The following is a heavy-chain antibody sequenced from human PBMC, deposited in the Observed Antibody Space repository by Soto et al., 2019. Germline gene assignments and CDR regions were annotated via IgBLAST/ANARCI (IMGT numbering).Heavy chain of an antibody. CDR3: ARGPALGYCSGGSCYYFDY. V-gene: IGHV1-3*01. J-gene: IGHJ4*02. CDR2: INAGNGNT. D-gene: IGHD2-15*01. Sequence: ASVKVSCKASGYTFTSYAMHWVRQAPGQRLEWMGWINAGNGNTKYSQKFQGRVTITRDTSASTAYMELSSLRSEDTAVYYCARGPALGYCSGGSCYYFDYRGQGTLVTVSS. CDR1: GYTFTSYA.